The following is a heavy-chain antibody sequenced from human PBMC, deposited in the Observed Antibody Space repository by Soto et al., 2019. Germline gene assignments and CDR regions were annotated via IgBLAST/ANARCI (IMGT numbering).Heavy chain of an antibody. V-gene: IGHV3-11*01. CDR3: AREGAAKPFYGMDV. CDR1: GFTSSDFY. CDR2: ISSSGSTI. Sequence: QVQLVESGGGLVKPGGSLRLSCAASGFTSSDFYMTWIRQAPGKGLEWVSYISSSGSTIYYADSVKGLFTISRDNAKNSLYLQMNSLRAEDTAVYYCAREGAAKPFYGMDVWGQGTTVTVSS. J-gene: IGHJ6*02. D-gene: IGHD6-13*01.